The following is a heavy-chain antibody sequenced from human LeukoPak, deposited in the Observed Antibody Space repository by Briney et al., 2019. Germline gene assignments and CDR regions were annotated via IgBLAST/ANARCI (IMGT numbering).Heavy chain of an antibody. V-gene: IGHV4-39*01. J-gene: IGHJ1*01. CDR3: ARSYCAGDCYTEYFQH. D-gene: IGHD2-21*02. Sequence: GSLRLSCTVSGASISTHTYYWGWIRQPPGKGLEWIGSIYYNGNTYYNPSLKSRVTISVDTSNNQFSLKLRSVTAADTAVYYCARSYCAGDCYTEYFQHWGQGTLVTVSS. CDR1: GASISTHTYY. CDR2: IYYNGNT.